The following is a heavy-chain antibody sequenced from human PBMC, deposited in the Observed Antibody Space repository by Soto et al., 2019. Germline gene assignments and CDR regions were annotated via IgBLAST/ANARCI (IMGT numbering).Heavy chain of an antibody. CDR2: IGESGTPT. V-gene: IGHV3-23*01. CDR1: GFTFSSYA. Sequence: EVQLLESGGGLVQPGGSLRLSCAASGFTFSSYAMKWVRQAPGKGLEWVSLIGESGTPTYYADSVKGRFTISRDNSGNTLFLDMYSLRAEDTAVYYCASYIPGVRDYGMDVWGQGTTVTVSS. CDR3: ASYIPGVRDYGMDV. J-gene: IGHJ6*02. D-gene: IGHD2-2*01.